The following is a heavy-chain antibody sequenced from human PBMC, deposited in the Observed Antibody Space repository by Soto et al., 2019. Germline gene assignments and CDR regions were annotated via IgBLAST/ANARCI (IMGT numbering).Heavy chain of an antibody. V-gene: IGHV4-59*01. CDR2: VYYNGVT. Sequence: XETLSLTCTVSGGSISGYYWTWLRQPPGKGLEWIGYVYYNGVTNYNPSLKGRVTVAVDTSKNQFSLKLNSVTAADTAIYFCAKYRRTDAEGYTFDYWGQGALVTVSS. J-gene: IGHJ4*02. CDR1: GGSISGYY. CDR3: AKYRRTDAEGYTFDY. D-gene: IGHD2-15*01.